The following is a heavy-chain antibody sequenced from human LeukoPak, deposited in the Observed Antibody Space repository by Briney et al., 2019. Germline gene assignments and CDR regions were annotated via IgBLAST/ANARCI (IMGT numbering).Heavy chain of an antibody. CDR2: IRKKGYGETT. V-gene: IGHV3-49*03. J-gene: IGHJ4*02. Sequence: GGSLRLSCTASGFSFGDDAWSWFRQAPGRGLEFVSFIRKKGYGETTDYAASVRGRFTISRDDAKSTAYLQMNSLEIEDTALYYCATGPGYSGSGQWGQGALVTVSS. CDR1: GFSFGDDA. D-gene: IGHD3-10*01. CDR3: ATGPGYSGSGQ.